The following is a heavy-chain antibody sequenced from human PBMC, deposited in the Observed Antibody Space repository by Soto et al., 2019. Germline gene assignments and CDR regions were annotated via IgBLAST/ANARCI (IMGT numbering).Heavy chain of an antibody. Sequence: QVQLQQSGPGLVKPSQTLSLTCAISGDSVSSNSAAWNWIRQSPSRGLEWLGRTYYRSKWYNDYTVSVKSRITINPATAKNQFSLQLNSVTAEDTAVYYCARDLGYYDFWSGYYVYGMGVWGQGTTVNVSS. J-gene: IGHJ6*02. D-gene: IGHD3-3*01. CDR2: TYYRSKWYN. V-gene: IGHV6-1*01. CDR3: ARDLGYYDFWSGYYVYGMGV. CDR1: GDSVSSNSAA.